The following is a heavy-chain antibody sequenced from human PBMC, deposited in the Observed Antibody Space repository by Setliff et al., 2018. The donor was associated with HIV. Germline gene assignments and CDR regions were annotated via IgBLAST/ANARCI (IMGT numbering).Heavy chain of an antibody. CDR1: GGSFSTDY. V-gene: IGHV4-4*09. Sequence: PSETLSLTCAVYGGSFSTDYWTWIRQPPGKGLEWIGYIYNSASTSYNPSLKSRVTISVDTSKNQFSLKLSSVTAADTAVYFCARLIHTGLLYFDFWGLGTLVTVSS. D-gene: IGHD2-8*02. CDR3: ARLIHTGLLYFDF. CDR2: IYNSAST. J-gene: IGHJ4*02.